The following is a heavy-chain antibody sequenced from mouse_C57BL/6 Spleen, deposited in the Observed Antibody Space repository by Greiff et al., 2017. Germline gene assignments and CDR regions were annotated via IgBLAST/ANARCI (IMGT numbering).Heavy chain of an antibody. CDR1: GYTFTDYE. V-gene: IGHV1-15*01. CDR2: IDPETSGT. CDR3: TRGIYYGNYDYAMDY. D-gene: IGHD2-1*01. Sequence: VQLQQSGAELVRPGASVTLSCKASGYTFTDYEMHWVKQTPVHGLEWIGAIDPETSGTAYNQKFKGKAILTADKSSSTAYMELRSLTSEDSAVYYCTRGIYYGNYDYAMDYWGQGTSVTVSS. J-gene: IGHJ4*01.